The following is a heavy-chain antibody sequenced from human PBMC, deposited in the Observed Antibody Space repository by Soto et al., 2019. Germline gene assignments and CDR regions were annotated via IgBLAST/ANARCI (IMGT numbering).Heavy chain of an antibody. CDR2: ISAYNGNT. V-gene: IGHV1-18*01. Sequence: ASVKVSCKASGYTFTSYGISWGLQAPVQGLEWMGWISAYNGNTNYAQKLQVRVTMTTDTSTSTAYMELRSLRSDDTAVYYCARDLDRGEDFWSGSYFRGRGTYYYYGMDVWGQGNTVTVSS. D-gene: IGHD3-3*01. J-gene: IGHJ6*02. CDR1: GYTFTSYG. CDR3: ARDLDRGEDFWSGSYFRGRGTYYYYGMDV.